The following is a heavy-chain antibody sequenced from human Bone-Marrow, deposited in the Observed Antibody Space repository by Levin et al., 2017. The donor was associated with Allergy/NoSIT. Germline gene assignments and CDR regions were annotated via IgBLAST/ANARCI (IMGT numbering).Heavy chain of an antibody. CDR1: GFTFNSYA. CDR3: ARAYGEYSMSY. J-gene: IGHJ4*02. D-gene: IGHD4-17*01. V-gene: IGHV3-48*01. Sequence: PGESLKISCAASGFTFNSYAMNWVRQAPGKGLEWVSYISASSSTIYYADSVKGRFIISRDNSQNSLFLQMISLRADDASVYYCARAYGEYSMSYWGQGTLVTVSS. CDR2: ISASSSTI.